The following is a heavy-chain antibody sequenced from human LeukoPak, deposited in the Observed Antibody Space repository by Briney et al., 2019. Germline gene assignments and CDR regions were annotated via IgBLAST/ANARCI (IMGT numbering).Heavy chain of an antibody. CDR2: SSSSGTTM. J-gene: IGHJ6*03. CDR3: ARNLRSGTYWGDYSYYYMDV. V-gene: IGHV3-48*01. D-gene: IGHD1-26*01. CDR1: GFTFSNYN. Sequence: AGGSLRLSCAASGFTFSNYNMNWVRQAPGKGLEWVSFSSSSGTTMYYADSVKGRFAISRDNARNSLYLQMNSLRAEDTAVYYCARNLRSGTYWGDYSYYYMDVWGQGTTVTVSS.